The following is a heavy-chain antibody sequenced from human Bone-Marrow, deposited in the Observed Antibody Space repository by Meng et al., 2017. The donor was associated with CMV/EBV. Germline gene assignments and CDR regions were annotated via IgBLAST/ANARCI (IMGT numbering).Heavy chain of an antibody. CDR3: ARTGGGSYSGDLDY. V-gene: IGHV3-20*03. CDR1: GFTFDDYG. J-gene: IGHJ4*02. D-gene: IGHD1-26*01. CDR2: INWNGGST. Sequence: ASGFTFDDYGMNWVRQAPGKRLEWVSGINWNGGSTGYAGSVKGRFTISRDNAKNSLYLQMNSLRAEDTALYYCARTGGGSYSGDLDYWGQGTLVTVSS.